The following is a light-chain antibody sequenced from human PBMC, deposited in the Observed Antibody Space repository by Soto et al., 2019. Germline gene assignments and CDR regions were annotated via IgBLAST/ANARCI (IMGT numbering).Light chain of an antibody. CDR2: DVS. V-gene: IGLV2-14*03. Sequence: QSVLTQPASVSGSPGQSITNSCTGTSRDVGGYSYVSWYQLHPGKVPKLMIYDVSNRPSGVSNRFSGSKSGNTASLTISGLQAEDEADYYCSSYTSTTTLVFGGGTKLTVL. CDR3: SSYTSTTTLV. CDR1: SRDVGGYSY. J-gene: IGLJ3*02.